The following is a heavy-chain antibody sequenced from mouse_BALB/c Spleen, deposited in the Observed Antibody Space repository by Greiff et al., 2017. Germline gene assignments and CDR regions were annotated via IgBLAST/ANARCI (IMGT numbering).Heavy chain of an antibody. J-gene: IGHJ3*01. D-gene: IGHD1-1*01. CDR1: GYSITSDYA. Sequence: VQLKESGPGLVKPSQSLSLTCTVTGYSITSDYAWNWIRQFPGNKLEWMGYISYSGSTSYNPSLKSRISITRDTSKNQFFLQLNSVTTEDTATYYCARSPYYYGSSYGFAYWGQGTLVTVSA. CDR3: ARSPYYYGSSYGFAY. CDR2: ISYSGST. V-gene: IGHV3-2*02.